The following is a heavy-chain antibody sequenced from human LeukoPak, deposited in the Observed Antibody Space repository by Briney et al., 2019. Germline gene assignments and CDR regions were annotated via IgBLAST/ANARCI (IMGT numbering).Heavy chain of an antibody. J-gene: IGHJ4*02. V-gene: IGHV3-33*01. CDR2: IWFDGSAK. CDR3: ARDLNREDFDY. Sequence: GGSLRLSCAASGFGFSSYDMHWVRQAPGKGLEWVAIIWFDGSAKYYGDSVKGRFTISRDNSKNTLYLQMNSLRVEDTAVYYCARDLNREDFDYWGQGTLVTVSA. D-gene: IGHD1-14*01. CDR1: GFGFSSYD.